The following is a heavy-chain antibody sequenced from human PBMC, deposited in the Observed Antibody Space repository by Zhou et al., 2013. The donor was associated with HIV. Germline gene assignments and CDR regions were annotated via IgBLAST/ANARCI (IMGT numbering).Heavy chain of an antibody. J-gene: IGHJ4*02. Sequence: QVQLVQSGAEVKKPGASVKVSCKASGYTFTDYFIHWVRQAPGQGLEWMGRINPKSGATNPAQKFLGRVTMTRDIVVNTAYMELRGLTSDDTALYYCARLSEDTSLFTSDYWAREPWSPSPQ. V-gene: IGHV1-2*06. CDR3: ARLSEDTSLFTSDY. CDR1: GYTFTDYF. CDR2: INPKSGAT. D-gene: IGHD2-21*01.